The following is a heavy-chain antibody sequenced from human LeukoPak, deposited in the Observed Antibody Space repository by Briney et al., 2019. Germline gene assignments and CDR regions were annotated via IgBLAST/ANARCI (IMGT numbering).Heavy chain of an antibody. CDR3: AREGYSGYDFWFDP. CDR1: GDSVSSNSAA. Sequence: SQTLSLTCAISGDSVSSNSAAWNWIRQSPSRGLEWLGRTYYRSKWYNDYAVSVKSRITINPDTSKNQFSLQLNSVTPEDTAVYHCAREGYSGYDFWFDPWGQGSLVTVST. J-gene: IGHJ5*02. D-gene: IGHD5-12*01. CDR2: TYYRSKWYN. V-gene: IGHV6-1*01.